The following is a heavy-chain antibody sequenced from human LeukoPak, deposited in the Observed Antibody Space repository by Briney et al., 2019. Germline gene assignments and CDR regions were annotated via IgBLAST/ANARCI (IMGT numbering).Heavy chain of an antibody. J-gene: IGHJ4*02. V-gene: IGHV4-59*01. CDR3: ARVSGWHSFDY. CDR2: IYYSGST. CDR1: GGSISSYY. Sequence: SETLSLTCTVSGGSISSYYWSWIRQPPGKGLEWIGYIYYSGSTNYNPSPKSRVTITVDTSKNQFSLKLSSVTDADTAVYYCARVSGWHSFDYWGQGTLVTVSS. D-gene: IGHD6-19*01.